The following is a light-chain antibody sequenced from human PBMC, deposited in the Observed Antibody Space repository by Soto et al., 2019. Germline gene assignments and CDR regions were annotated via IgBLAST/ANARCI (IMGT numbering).Light chain of an antibody. CDR1: QSVRSW. V-gene: IGKV1-5*03. CDR3: QQYDRYPYT. J-gene: IGKJ2*01. Sequence: DIQMTQSPSTLSASVGDRVTITCRASQSVRSWLAWYQQRPGKAPKLLIRKASTLESGVPARLSGSGSGTDFTRTIISLQPEDSATYYCQQYDRYPYTFGQGTKLEIK. CDR2: KAS.